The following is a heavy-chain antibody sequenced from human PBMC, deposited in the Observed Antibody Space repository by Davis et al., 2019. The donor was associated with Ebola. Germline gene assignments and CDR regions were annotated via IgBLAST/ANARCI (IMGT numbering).Heavy chain of an antibody. Sequence: SETLSLTCTVSGGSISSSSYYWGWIRQPPGKGLEWIGSIYYSGSTYYNPSLKSRVTISVDTSKNQFSLKLSSVTAADTAVYYCARRSCSSTSCYTAPRYNWFDPWGQGTLVTVSS. V-gene: IGHV4-39*01. CDR3: ARRSCSSTSCYTAPRYNWFDP. D-gene: IGHD2-2*02. J-gene: IGHJ5*02. CDR2: IYYSGST. CDR1: GGSISSSSYY.